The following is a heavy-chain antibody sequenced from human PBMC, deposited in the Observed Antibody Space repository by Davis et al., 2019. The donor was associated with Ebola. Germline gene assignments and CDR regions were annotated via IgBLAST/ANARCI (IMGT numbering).Heavy chain of an antibody. Sequence: GESLKISCAASGFTFSSYWMHWVRQAPGKGLVWVSRINSDGSSTSYADSVKGRFTISRDNAKNTLYLQMNSLRAEDTAVYYCAKYFLKQIGSPFDYWGQGTLVTVSS. CDR2: INSDGSST. J-gene: IGHJ4*02. V-gene: IGHV3-74*01. D-gene: IGHD2/OR15-2a*01. CDR3: AKYFLKQIGSPFDY. CDR1: GFTFSSYW.